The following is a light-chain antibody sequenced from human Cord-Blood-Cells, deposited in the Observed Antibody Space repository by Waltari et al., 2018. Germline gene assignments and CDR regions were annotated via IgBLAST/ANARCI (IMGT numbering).Light chain of an antibody. CDR1: SSDVGGYNY. J-gene: IGLJ1*01. V-gene: IGLV2-14*03. CDR3: SSYTSSSTLDYV. CDR2: DVS. Sequence: QSALTQPASVSGSPGQSITISCTGTSSDVGGYNYVSWYKQHPGKAPKLMIYDVSNRPSGVSNRFSGSKPGNTASLTISGLQAEDEADYYCSSYTSSSTLDYVFGTGTKVTVL.